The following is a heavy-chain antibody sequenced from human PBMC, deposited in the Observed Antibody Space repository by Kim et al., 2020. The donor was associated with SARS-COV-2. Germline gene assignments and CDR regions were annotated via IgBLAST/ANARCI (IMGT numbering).Heavy chain of an antibody. CDR2: IIPYFGTT. CDR3: ARDRGDYGTKNWFEP. J-gene: IGHJ5*02. V-gene: IGHV1-69*13. CDR1: GVTFSRLA. D-gene: IGHD4-17*01. Sequence: SVKVSCKASGVTFSRLAISWLRQAPGQGPQWMGSIIPYFGTTNYAQRFQDRISMTADEPSTTVFMELSRLTADDTAVYYCARDRGDYGTKNWFEPWGQGTLVTVSS.